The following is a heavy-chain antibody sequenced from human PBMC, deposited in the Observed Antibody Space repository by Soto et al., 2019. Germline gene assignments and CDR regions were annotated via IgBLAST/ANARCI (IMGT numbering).Heavy chain of an antibody. CDR3: ARAGRYYYDSDYGMDV. J-gene: IGHJ6*02. V-gene: IGHV6-1*01. CDR2: TYYRSKWYN. CDR1: GDSVSSNSAA. Sequence: RSQTLSLTCAISGDSVSSNSAAWNWIRQSPSRGLEWLGRTYYRSKWYNDYAVSVKSRITINPDTSKNQFSLQLNSVTPEDTAVYYCARAGRYYYDSDYGMDVWGQGTTVTVSS. D-gene: IGHD3-22*01.